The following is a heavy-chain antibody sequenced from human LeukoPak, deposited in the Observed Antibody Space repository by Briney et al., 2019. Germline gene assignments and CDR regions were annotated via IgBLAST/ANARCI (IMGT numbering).Heavy chain of an antibody. V-gene: IGHV1-3*01. Sequence: ASVKASCKASGYIFTNYGIHWVRQAPGQRLECMGWINAGNGNIKYSQNFQGRVTFTGDTSASTVYMEFNSLRSEDTAVYYCARDGGGRYGTTLLDYWGQGTLVTVSS. CDR1: GYIFTNYG. CDR2: INAGNGNI. CDR3: ARDGGGRYGTTLLDY. D-gene: IGHD1/OR15-1a*01. J-gene: IGHJ4*02.